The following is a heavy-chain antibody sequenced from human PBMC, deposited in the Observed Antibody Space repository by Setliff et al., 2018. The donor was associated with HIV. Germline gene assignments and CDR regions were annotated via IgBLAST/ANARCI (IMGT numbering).Heavy chain of an antibody. CDR2: VNEDNGDR. CDR3: AKPTPGLYPRSFDL. V-gene: IGHV1-18*01. J-gene: IGHJ3*01. Sequence: ASVKVSCKASGYNFGFYGISWVRQAPGQGLEWMGWVNEDNGDRNFAPSVQGRIALTTDTSTNTAYMELTNLRSDDTALYYCAKPTPGLYPRSFDLWGQGTMVTVSS. CDR1: GYNFGFYG.